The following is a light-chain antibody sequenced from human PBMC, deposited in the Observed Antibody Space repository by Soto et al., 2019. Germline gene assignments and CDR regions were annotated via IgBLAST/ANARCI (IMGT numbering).Light chain of an antibody. CDR2: DAY. Sequence: EVVLTKSPVTLSLSPGERATLYCRASQSFRGLLAWYQQKPGQAPRIIIYDAYNRATGIPPRFIGSWSGTDCTLTISSLEPEDAAVYYCQQRHMWPITLGQGTRLEIK. CDR1: QSFRGL. CDR3: QQRHMWPIT. V-gene: IGKV3-11*01. J-gene: IGKJ5*01.